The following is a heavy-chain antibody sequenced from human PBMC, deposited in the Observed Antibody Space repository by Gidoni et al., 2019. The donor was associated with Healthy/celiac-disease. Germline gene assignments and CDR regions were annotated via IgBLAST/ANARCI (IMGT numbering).Heavy chain of an antibody. D-gene: IGHD2-2*02. J-gene: IGHJ5*02. Sequence: ESLRISCKGSGYSFTSYWISWVRQMPGKGLEWMGRIDPSDSYTNYSPSFQGHVTISADKSISTAYLQWSSLKASDTAMYYCAKQGYCSSTSCYRGNWFDPWGQGTLVTVSS. V-gene: IGHV5-10-1*01. CDR1: GYSFTSYW. CDR2: IDPSDSYT. CDR3: AKQGYCSSTSCYRGNWFDP.